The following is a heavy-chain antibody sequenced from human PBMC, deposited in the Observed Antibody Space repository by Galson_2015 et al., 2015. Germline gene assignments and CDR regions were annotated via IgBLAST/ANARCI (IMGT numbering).Heavy chain of an antibody. CDR1: GYTFTSYY. Sequence: SVKVSCKASGYTFTSYYMHWVRQAPGQGLEWMGIINPSGGSTSYAQKFQGRVTMTRDTSTSTVYMELSSLRSEDTAVYYCASSGLRGYSYGRQPRNAFDIWGQGTMVTVSS. V-gene: IGHV1-46*01. J-gene: IGHJ3*02. CDR2: INPSGGST. CDR3: ASSGLRGYSYGRQPRNAFDI. D-gene: IGHD5-18*01.